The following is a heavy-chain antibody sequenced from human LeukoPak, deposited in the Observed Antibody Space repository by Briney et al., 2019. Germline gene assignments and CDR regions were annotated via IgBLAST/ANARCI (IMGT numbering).Heavy chain of an antibody. CDR3: AREISPTADAFDI. J-gene: IGHJ3*02. Sequence: ASVKVSCKASGYTFTAYYMHWVRQAPGQGLEWMGWINPNSGGTNYAQKFQGRVTMTRDTSISTAYMELSRLTSDDTAVYYCAREISPTADAFDIWGQGTVVTVSS. V-gene: IGHV1-2*02. CDR1: GYTFTAYY. CDR2: INPNSGGT.